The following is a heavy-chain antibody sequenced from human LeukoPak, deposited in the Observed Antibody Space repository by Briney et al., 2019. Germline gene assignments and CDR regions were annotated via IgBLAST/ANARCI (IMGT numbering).Heavy chain of an antibody. J-gene: IGHJ3*02. D-gene: IGHD4-23*01. CDR1: GGSISSYY. CDR2: IYYSGST. Sequence: PSETLSLTCTVSGGSISSYYWSWIRQPPGKGLEWIGYIYYSGSTNYNPSLKSRVTISVDTSKNQFSLKLSSVTAADTAVYYCAREGGSTVVTLYAFDIWGQGTMVTVSS. CDR3: AREGGSTVVTLYAFDI. V-gene: IGHV4-59*12.